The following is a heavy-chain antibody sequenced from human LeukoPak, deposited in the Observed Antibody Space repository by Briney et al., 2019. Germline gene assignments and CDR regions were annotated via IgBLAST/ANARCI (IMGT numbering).Heavy chain of an antibody. V-gene: IGHV1-69*05. D-gene: IGHD3-3*01. CDR2: IIPIFGTA. CDR1: GYTFTGYY. J-gene: IGHJ4*02. CDR3: ASMYYDFWSGYYFDY. Sequence: SVKVSCKASGYTFTGYYMHWVRQAPGQGLEWMGGIIPIFGTANYAQKFQGRVTITTDESTSTAYMELSSLRSEDTAVYYCASMYYDFWSGYYFDYWGQGTLVTVSS.